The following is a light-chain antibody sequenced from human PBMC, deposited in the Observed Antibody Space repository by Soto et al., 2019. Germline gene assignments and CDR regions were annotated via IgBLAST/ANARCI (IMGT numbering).Light chain of an antibody. Sequence: QSVLTQPPSASGSPGQSVTISCTGTRNDIGGYNFVSWHQHHPGKAPKLVIYELHKRPSGVPDRFSGSKSGNTASLTVSGLQADDEADYYCFSYADGNNYVFGTGTKVTVL. CDR3: FSYADGNNYV. V-gene: IGLV2-8*01. J-gene: IGLJ1*01. CDR2: ELH. CDR1: RNDIGGYNF.